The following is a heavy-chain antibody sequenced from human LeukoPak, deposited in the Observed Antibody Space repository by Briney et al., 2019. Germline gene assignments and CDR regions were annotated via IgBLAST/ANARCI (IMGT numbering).Heavy chain of an antibody. V-gene: IGHV3-33*01. J-gene: IGHJ4*02. D-gene: IGHD4-11*01. CDR2: IWFDGSYK. CDR1: GFTFRTHG. Sequence: GGSLRLSCAPSGFTFRTHGMHWVRQAPRKGLEWVAVIWFDGSYKYYADSVKGRFTISRDFSKNTLYLQMNSLRAEDTAVYYCAREYINYVQDYWGQGTLVTVSS. CDR3: AREYINYVQDY.